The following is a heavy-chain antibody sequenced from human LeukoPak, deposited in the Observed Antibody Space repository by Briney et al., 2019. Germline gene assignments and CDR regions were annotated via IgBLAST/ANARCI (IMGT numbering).Heavy chain of an antibody. J-gene: IGHJ4*02. CDR2: ISAYNGNT. CDR1: GYTFTSYG. D-gene: IGHD3-22*01. V-gene: IGHV1-18*01. Sequence: ASVKVSCKASGYTFTSYGISWVRQAPGQGLEWMGWISAYNGNTNYGQKLQGRVTMTTDTSTSTAYMELRSLRSDDTAVYYCARVNTPYYYDSSGYMYYFDYWGQGTLVTVSS. CDR3: ARVNTPYYYDSSGYMYYFDY.